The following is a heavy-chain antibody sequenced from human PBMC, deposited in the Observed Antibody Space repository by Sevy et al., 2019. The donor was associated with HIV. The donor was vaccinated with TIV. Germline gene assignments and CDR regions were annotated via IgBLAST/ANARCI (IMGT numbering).Heavy chain of an antibody. CDR3: TTDSGYYFDY. J-gene: IGHJ4*02. Sequence: GGSLRLSCAASGFTLSNAWMSWVRQAPGKGLEWVGRIKSKTDRGTTDYAAPVKGRFTISRDDSKNTLYLQMNSLKTEDTAVYYCTTDSGYYFDYWGQGTLVTVSS. CDR1: GFTLSNAW. CDR2: IKSKTDRGTT. V-gene: IGHV3-15*01. D-gene: IGHD2-15*01.